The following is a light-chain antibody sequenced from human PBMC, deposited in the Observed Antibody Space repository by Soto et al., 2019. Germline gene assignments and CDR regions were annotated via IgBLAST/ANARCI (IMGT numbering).Light chain of an antibody. CDR1: QGIRND. J-gene: IGKJ1*01. V-gene: IGKV1-17*01. CDR3: QQYYSYPQT. CDR2: AAS. Sequence: DIQMTQSPSSLSSSVGDRVTITFLASQGIRNDLGWYQQKPGKAPKRLIYAASSLQSGVPSRFSGSGSGTDFTLTISCLQSEDFATYYCQQYYSYPQTFGQGTKVDIK.